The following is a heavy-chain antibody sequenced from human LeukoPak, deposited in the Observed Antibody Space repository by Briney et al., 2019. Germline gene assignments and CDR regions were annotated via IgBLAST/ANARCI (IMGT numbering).Heavy chain of an antibody. D-gene: IGHD1-7*01. V-gene: IGHV1-24*01. CDR3: ARVDWNYFWFDP. CDR1: GYTLTELS. CDR2: FDSEDGET. Sequence: ASVKVSCKVSGYTLTELSMHWVRQAPGKGLEWMGGFDSEDGETIYAQKFQGRVTMTEDTSTDTAYMELRSLRSDDTAVYYCARVDWNYFWFDPWGQGTLVTVSS. J-gene: IGHJ5*02.